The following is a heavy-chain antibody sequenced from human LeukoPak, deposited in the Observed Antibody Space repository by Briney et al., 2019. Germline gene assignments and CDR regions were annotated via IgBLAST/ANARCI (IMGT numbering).Heavy chain of an antibody. CDR1: GGSISSYY. J-gene: IGHJ3*02. CDR3: AREKDPTYYDFWSGSEDAFDI. Sequence: SETLSLTCTVSGGSISSYYWSWIRQPAGKGLEWIGRIYTSGSTNYNPSLKSRVTMSVDTSKNQFSLKLSSVTAADTAVYYCAREKDPTYYDFWSGSEDAFDIWGQGTMVTVSS. CDR2: IYTSGST. V-gene: IGHV4-4*07. D-gene: IGHD3-3*01.